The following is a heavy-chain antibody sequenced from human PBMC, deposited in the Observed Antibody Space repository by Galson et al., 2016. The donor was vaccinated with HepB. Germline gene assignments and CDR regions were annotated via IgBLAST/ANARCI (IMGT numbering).Heavy chain of an antibody. J-gene: IGHJ6*04. Sequence: SLRLSCAASGFIFSAYSMNWVRQAPGKGLEWISFISSSSAVINYADSVKGRFTVSRDNVKNLLYLQMDSPTVGDTAEYYCAREGGFCSSSSCLHGDFNYYAMDVWGKGTPVTVSS. CDR1: GFIFSAYS. CDR2: ISSSSAVI. V-gene: IGHV3-48*01. D-gene: IGHD2-2*01. CDR3: AREGGFCSSSSCLHGDFNYYAMDV.